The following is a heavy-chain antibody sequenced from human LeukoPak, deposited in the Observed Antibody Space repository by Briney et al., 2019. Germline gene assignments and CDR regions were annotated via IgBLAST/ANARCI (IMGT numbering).Heavy chain of an antibody. V-gene: IGHV1-18*01. CDR1: GYTFTSYG. CDR2: ISAYNGNT. CDR3: ATGRQWLGGRNGPGLFFDL. D-gene: IGHD6-19*01. Sequence: ASVKVSCKASGYTFTSYGISWVRQAPGQGLEWMGWISAYNGNTNYAQKLQGRVTMTEDTSTDTAYMELSSLRSEDTAVYYCATGRQWLGGRNGPGLFFDLWGRGTLVTVSS. J-gene: IGHJ2*01.